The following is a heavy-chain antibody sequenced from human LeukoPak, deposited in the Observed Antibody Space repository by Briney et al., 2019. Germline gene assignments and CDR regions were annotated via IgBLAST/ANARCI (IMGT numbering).Heavy chain of an antibody. Sequence: SETLSLTCAVYGGSFSGYYWTWIRPPPAKGLEWFGYISYSGRATYNPSLKSRVTMSIDTSKNQFSLKLNSVTAADTAVYYCARDFCSTTSCHFDYWGQGTLVTVSS. CDR1: GGSFSGYY. V-gene: IGHV4-59*01. D-gene: IGHD2-2*01. J-gene: IGHJ4*02. CDR2: ISYSGRA. CDR3: ARDFCSTTSCHFDY.